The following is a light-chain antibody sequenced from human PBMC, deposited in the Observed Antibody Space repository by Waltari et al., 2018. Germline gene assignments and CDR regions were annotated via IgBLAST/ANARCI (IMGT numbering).Light chain of an antibody. Sequence: EIVLTQSPGTLSLSPGERATLSCRASQSVSSSYLAWYQQKPGQAPRLLIYGASSRATGIPDRCSGSGSGTDFTLTISRLEPEDFAVYYCQQYGSSPGLTFGGGTKVEIK. J-gene: IGKJ4*01. V-gene: IGKV3-20*01. CDR2: GAS. CDR3: QQYGSSPGLT. CDR1: QSVSSSY.